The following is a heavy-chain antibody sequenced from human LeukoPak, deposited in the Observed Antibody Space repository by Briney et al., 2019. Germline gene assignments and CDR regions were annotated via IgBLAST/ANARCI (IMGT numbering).Heavy chain of an antibody. Sequence: GASVKVSCKASGYTFSSYGISWVRQAPGQGLEWMGWISVYNGNTNYAQKFQGRVTMTTDTSTSTAYMELRSLRSDDTAVYYCARSPHILTGENFDYWGQGTLLTVSS. CDR3: ARSPHILTGENFDY. J-gene: IGHJ4*02. V-gene: IGHV1-18*01. CDR1: GYTFSSYG. D-gene: IGHD3-9*01. CDR2: ISVYNGNT.